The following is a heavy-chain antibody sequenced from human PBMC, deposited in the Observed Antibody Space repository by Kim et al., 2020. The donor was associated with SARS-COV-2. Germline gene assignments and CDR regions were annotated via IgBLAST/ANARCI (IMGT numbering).Heavy chain of an antibody. CDR2: ISGSGGST. D-gene: IGHD6-13*01. CDR1: GFTFSSYA. J-gene: IGHJ6*02. Sequence: GGSLRLSCAASGFTFSSYAMSWVRQAPGKGLEWVSAISGSGGSTYYADSVKGRFTISRDNSKNTLYLQMNSLRAEDTAVYYCAKDMDLDRQLAGGYYYGMDVWGQGTTVTVSS. V-gene: IGHV3-23*01. CDR3: AKDMDLDRQLAGGYYYGMDV.